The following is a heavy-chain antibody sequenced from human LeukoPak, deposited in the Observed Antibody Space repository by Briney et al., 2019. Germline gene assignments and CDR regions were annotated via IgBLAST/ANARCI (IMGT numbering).Heavy chain of an antibody. V-gene: IGHV3-33*03. CDR3: AKIDAY. CDR2: IWYDGSKE. J-gene: IGHJ4*02. Sequence: GRSLRLSCAASGFSFSSYGMHWVRQAPGKGLEWVAVIWYDGSKEYYADSAKGRFTISRDNAKNTLYLQMSSLRAEDTAVYYCAKIDAYWGQGTLVTVSS. CDR1: GFSFSSYG.